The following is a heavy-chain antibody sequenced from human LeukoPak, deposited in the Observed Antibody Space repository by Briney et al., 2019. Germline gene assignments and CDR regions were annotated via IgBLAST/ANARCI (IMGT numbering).Heavy chain of an antibody. CDR3: ASGRGRGYSSG. Sequence: QSGGSLRLSCAASGFTFSSYAMSWVRQAPGKGLEWVSAISGSGGSTYYADSVKGRFTISKDNAKNSLYLQMNSLRAEDTAVYYCASGRGRGYSSGWGQGTLVTVSS. D-gene: IGHD5-18*01. CDR1: GFTFSSYA. J-gene: IGHJ4*02. CDR2: ISGSGGST. V-gene: IGHV3-23*01.